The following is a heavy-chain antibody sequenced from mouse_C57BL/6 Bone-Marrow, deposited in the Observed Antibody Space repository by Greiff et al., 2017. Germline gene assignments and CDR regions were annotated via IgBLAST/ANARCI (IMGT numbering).Heavy chain of an antibody. CDR3: TRDLPGTRFAY. D-gene: IGHD4-1*01. CDR2: ISSGGDYI. Sequence: EVMLVESGEGLVKPGGSLKLSCAASGFTFSSYAMSWVRQTPEKRLEWVAYISSGGDYIYYADTVKGRFTISRDNARNTLYLQMSSLKSEDTAMYYCTRDLPGTRFAYWGQGTLVTVSA. J-gene: IGHJ3*01. CDR1: GFTFSSYA. V-gene: IGHV5-9-1*02.